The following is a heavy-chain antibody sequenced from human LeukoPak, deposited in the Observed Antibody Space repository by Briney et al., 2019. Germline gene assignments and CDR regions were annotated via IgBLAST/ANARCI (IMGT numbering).Heavy chain of an antibody. Sequence: SVKVSCKASGGTFSSYAISWVRQAPGQGLEWMGRIIPILGIANYAQKFQGRVTITAGKSTSTAYMELSSLRSEDTAVYYCARISGGDGGATDYWGQGTLVTVSS. J-gene: IGHJ4*02. V-gene: IGHV1-69*04. CDR1: GGTFSSYA. D-gene: IGHD2-21*02. CDR3: ARISGGDGGATDY. CDR2: IIPILGIA.